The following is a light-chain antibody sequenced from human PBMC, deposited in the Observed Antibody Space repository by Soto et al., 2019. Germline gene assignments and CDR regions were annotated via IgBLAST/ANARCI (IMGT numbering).Light chain of an antibody. V-gene: IGKV3-15*01. Sequence: EIVMTQSPATLSVSPGERATLSCRASQSVSSNLAWYQQKPGQAPRLLIYGASTRAADVPARFSGGGSGTEFTLTISSLQSEDFAVYYCQQYDNWPWTFGQGTKVDIK. CDR2: GAS. CDR1: QSVSSN. CDR3: QQYDNWPWT. J-gene: IGKJ1*01.